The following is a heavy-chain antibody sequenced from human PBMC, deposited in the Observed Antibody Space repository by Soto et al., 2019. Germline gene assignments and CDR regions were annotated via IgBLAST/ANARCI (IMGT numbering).Heavy chain of an antibody. Sequence: SETLSLTCTVSGGSISSFYWSWIRQTPGKGLEWIGYIYDSESSYYNPSLKSRVTLSLDTSKNQFSLKLTSATAADAAVYYCASYSSGLYPFFDNWGQGTLVTVSS. J-gene: IGHJ4*02. V-gene: IGHV4-59*01. CDR1: GGSISSFY. D-gene: IGHD3-10*01. CDR2: IYDSESS. CDR3: ASYSSGLYPFFDN.